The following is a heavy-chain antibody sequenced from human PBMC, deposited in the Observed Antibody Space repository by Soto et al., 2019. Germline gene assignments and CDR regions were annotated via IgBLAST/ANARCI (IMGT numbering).Heavy chain of an antibody. J-gene: IGHJ4*02. V-gene: IGHV1-3*01. CDR1: GYTFTSYA. D-gene: IGHD4-4*01. Sequence: ASVKVSCKASGYTFTSYAMHWVRQAPGQRLEWMGWINAGNGNTKYSQKFQGRVALTRNTSINTAYMELSSLRFEDTALYYCARGRSNYGDYWGQGTLVTVSS. CDR3: ARGRSNYGDY. CDR2: INAGNGNT.